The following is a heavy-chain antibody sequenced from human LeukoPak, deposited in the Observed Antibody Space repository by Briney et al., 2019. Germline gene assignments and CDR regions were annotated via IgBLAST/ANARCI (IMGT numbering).Heavy chain of an antibody. CDR1: GGSFSGYY. D-gene: IGHD4-17*01. V-gene: IGHV4-34*01. J-gene: IGHJ4*02. CDR3: AREGSDDYGFDY. CDR2: INHSGST. Sequence: SGTLSLTCAVYGGSFSGYYWSWIRQPPGKGLEWIGEINHSGSTNYNPSLKSRVTISVDTSKNQFSLKLSSVTAADTAVYYCAREGSDDYGFDYWGQGTLVTVSS.